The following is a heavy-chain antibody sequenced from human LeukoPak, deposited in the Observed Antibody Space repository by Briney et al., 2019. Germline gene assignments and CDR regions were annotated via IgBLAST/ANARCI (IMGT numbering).Heavy chain of an antibody. CDR1: GGSISSYY. CDR2: IYYSGST. J-gene: IGHJ4*02. CDR3: ARQPAVADYFDY. Sequence: PSETLSLTCTVSGGSISSYYWSWIRQPPGKGLEWIGYIYYSGSTNYNPSLKSRVTISVDTSKNQFSLKLSSVTAADTAVYYCARQPAVADYFDYWGQGTLVTVPS. V-gene: IGHV4-59*08. D-gene: IGHD6-19*01.